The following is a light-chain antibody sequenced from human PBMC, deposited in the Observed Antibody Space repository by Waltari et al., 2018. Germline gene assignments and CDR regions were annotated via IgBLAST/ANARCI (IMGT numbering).Light chain of an antibody. CDR3: CSYARFYIWV. CDR2: AVA. CDR1: SSDIGSYNH. Sequence: QSALTQPASVSGSPGQSITISCTGTSSDIGSYNHVSWYQQHPGKAPKLLISAVAKRPSGVSSRSSGSKSGNTASLTISGLQSDDEAHYYCCSYARFYIWVFGEGTKLTVL. V-gene: IGLV2-23*02. J-gene: IGLJ3*02.